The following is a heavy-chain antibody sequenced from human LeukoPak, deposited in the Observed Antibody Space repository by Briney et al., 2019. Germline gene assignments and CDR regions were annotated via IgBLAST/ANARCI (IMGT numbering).Heavy chain of an antibody. J-gene: IGHJ4*02. CDR3: ARALRYSSGWALDY. D-gene: IGHD6-19*01. Sequence: SQTLSLTCAISGDSVSSNSAAWNWIRQSPPRGLEWLGRTYYRTKWYNDYAVSVKSRITINPDTSKNQFSLQLNSVTPEDTAVYYCARALRYSSGWALDYWGQGTRVTVSS. CDR2: TYYRTKWYN. CDR1: GDSVSSNSAA. V-gene: IGHV6-1*01.